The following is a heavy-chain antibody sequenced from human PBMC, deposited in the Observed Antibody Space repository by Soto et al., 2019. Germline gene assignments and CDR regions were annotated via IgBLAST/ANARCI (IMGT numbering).Heavy chain of an antibody. CDR1: GYSFTSYW. CDR3: ARAMVRGVIAGLEFDY. CDR2: IDPSDSYT. Sequence: PGESLKISCKGSGYSFTSYWISWVRQMPGKGLEWMGRIDPSDSYTNYSPSFQGHVTISADKSISTAYLQWSSLKASDTAMYYCARAMVRGVIAGLEFDYWGQGTLVTVSS. V-gene: IGHV5-10-1*01. J-gene: IGHJ4*02. D-gene: IGHD3-10*01.